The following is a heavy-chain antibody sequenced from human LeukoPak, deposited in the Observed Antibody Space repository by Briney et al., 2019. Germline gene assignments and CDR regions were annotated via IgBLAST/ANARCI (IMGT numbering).Heavy chain of an antibody. V-gene: IGHV3-21*01. CDR3: ASDTYSSYDY. D-gene: IGHD6-6*01. CDR2: ISSSSSYI. Sequence: GGSLRLSCAASGFTFSSYSMNWVRQAPGKGLEWVSSISSSSSYIYYADSVKGRFTISRDNAKNSRYLQMNSLRAEDTAVYYCASDTYSSYDYWGQGTLVTVSS. CDR1: GFTFSSYS. J-gene: IGHJ4*02.